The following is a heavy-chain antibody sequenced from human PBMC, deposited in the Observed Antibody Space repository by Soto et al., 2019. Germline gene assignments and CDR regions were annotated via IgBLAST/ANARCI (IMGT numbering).Heavy chain of an antibody. V-gene: IGHV3-30*18. J-gene: IGHJ4*02. D-gene: IGHD3-3*01. Sequence: QVQLVESGGGVVQPGRSLRLSCAASGFTFSSYGMHWVRQDPGKWLERVAVISYDGSNKYYADSVKGRFTISRDNSKNTLYLQMNSLRAEDTAVYYCAKDQDFGVVTSSFDYWGQGTLVTVSS. CDR1: GFTFSSYG. CDR3: AKDQDFGVVTSSFDY. CDR2: ISYDGSNK.